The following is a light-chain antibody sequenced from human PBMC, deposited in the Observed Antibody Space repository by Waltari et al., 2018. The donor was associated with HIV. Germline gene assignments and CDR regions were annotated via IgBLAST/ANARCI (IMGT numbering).Light chain of an antibody. CDR2: RDY. V-gene: IGLV1-47*01. J-gene: IGLJ3*02. CDR3: AVWDVSLNGRV. Sequence: QSVLSQPPSASGTPGQRVTFSCSGSSSNIGSNHVYWYQQFPGTAPKLLIYRDYQRPAGSPDRFSGSQSGTSASLAISGLRSEDEADYYCAVWDVSLNGRVFGGGTKLTVL. CDR1: SSNIGSNH.